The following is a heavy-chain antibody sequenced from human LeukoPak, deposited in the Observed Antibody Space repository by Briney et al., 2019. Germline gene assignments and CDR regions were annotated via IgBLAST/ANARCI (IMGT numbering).Heavy chain of an antibody. Sequence: ASVKVSCKASGDTFSKIAVAWVRQAPGQGLEWMGGFIPVFGTANYARGFQDRVTITADESTSTTYMELSSLRSDDTAVYYCARDPYYYDSSGYPDNYWGQGTLVTVSS. J-gene: IGHJ4*02. V-gene: IGHV1-69*13. D-gene: IGHD3-22*01. CDR3: ARDPYYYDSSGYPDNY. CDR1: GDTFSKIA. CDR2: FIPVFGTA.